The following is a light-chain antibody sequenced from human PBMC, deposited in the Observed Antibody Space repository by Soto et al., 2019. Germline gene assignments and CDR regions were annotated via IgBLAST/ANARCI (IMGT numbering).Light chain of an antibody. CDR1: QNINTW. CDR3: QQVKSYPIT. J-gene: IGKJ5*01. V-gene: IGKV1-5*01. CDR2: DAY. Sequence: DIQMTQSPSTLSASVGDSVTISCRASQNINTWLAWYHQKPGMAPKLLISDAYTLQSGVPSRFSGSASGTEFTLTISSLQPEDFATYYCQQVKSYPITFGQGTRLEIK.